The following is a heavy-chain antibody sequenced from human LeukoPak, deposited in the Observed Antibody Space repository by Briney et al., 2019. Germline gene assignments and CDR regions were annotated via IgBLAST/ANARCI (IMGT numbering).Heavy chain of an antibody. J-gene: IGHJ4*02. CDR1: GYTFTGYY. D-gene: IGHD4-23*01. CDR3: ARDRDYGGNFDFEN. CDR2: INPNSGGT. Sequence: ASVKVSCKASGYTFTGYYMHWVRQAPGQGLEWMGWINPNSGGTNYAQKFQGRVTMTRDTSISTAYMELSRLRSDDTAVYYCARDRDYGGNFDFENWGQGTRVTVSS. V-gene: IGHV1-2*02.